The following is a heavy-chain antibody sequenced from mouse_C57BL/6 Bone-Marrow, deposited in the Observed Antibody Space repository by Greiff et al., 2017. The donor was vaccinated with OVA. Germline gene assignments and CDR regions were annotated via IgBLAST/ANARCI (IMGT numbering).Heavy chain of an antibody. CDR1: GYSFTGYY. Sequence: VQLQQSGPELVKPGASVKISCKASGYSFTGYYMNWVKQSPEKSLEWIGEINPSTGGTTFNQKLKAKATLTVDKSSSTAYMQLKSLTSEDSAVYYCARSRRGAWFAYWGQGTLVTVSA. CDR3: ARSRRGAWFAY. CDR2: INPSTGGT. V-gene: IGHV1-42*01. J-gene: IGHJ3*01.